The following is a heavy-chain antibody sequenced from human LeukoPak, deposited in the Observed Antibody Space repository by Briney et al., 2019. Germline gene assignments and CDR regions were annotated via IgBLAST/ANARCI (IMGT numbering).Heavy chain of an antibody. CDR2: IKPKSDDT. V-gene: IGHV1-2*02. D-gene: IGHD5-12*01. Sequence: GASVKVSCEASGYSFNVYYIHWVRQAPGQGLEWMGWIKPKSDDTNYGQNFQGRVTMTRDTSISTAYMELSGLRSDDTAVYYCARDVAQKTNWFDPWGQGTLVTVSS. CDR1: GYSFNVYY. CDR3: ARDVAQKTNWFDP. J-gene: IGHJ5*02.